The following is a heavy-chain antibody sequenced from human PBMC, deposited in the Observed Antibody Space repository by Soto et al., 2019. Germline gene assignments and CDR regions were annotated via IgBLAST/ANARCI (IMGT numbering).Heavy chain of an antibody. CDR2: ISWNSNSI. CDR3: AKDILRDVVSGYYGMDV. D-gene: IGHD2-21*01. CDR1: GFTFDDYA. V-gene: IGHV3-9*01. J-gene: IGHJ6*02. Sequence: PGGSLRLSCAASGFTFDDYAIHWVRQGPGKGLEWVSGISWNSNSIDYADSVKGRFTISRDNAKNSLYLQMNSLRAEDTALYYCAKDILRDVVSGYYGMDVWGQGTSVTV.